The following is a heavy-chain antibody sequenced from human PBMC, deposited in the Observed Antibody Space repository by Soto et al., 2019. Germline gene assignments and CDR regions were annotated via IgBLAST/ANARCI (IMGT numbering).Heavy chain of an antibody. J-gene: IGHJ6*02. CDR1: GDSVSSNSAA. V-gene: IGHV6-1*01. CDR3: AIDLYNWNYGDRARDFFGLDV. Sequence: PSQTLSLTCAISGDSVSSNSAAWNWIRQSPSRGLEWLGRTYYRSKWYNDYAVSVKSRITINPDTSKNQFSLQLNSVTPEDTAVYYCAIDLYNWNYGDRARDFFGLDVWGQGTTVIVSS. CDR2: TYYRSKWYN. D-gene: IGHD1-7*01.